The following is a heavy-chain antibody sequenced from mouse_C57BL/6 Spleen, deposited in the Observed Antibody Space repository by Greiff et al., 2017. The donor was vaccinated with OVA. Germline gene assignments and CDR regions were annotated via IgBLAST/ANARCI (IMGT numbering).Heavy chain of an antibody. Sequence: EVQLVESGGGLVKPGGSLKLSCAASGFTFSSYAMSWVRQTPEKRLEWVATISDGGSYTYYPDNVKGRFTISRDNAKNNLYLQMSHLKSEDTAMYYCARLTGSYYFDYWGQGTTLTVSS. J-gene: IGHJ2*01. CDR2: ISDGGSYT. CDR1: GFTFSSYA. D-gene: IGHD4-1*01. V-gene: IGHV5-4*01. CDR3: ARLTGSYYFDY.